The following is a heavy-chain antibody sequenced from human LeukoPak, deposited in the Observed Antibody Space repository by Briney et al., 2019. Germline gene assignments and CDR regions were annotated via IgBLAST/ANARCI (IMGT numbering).Heavy chain of an antibody. CDR3: ARSPYDFWSGGYYYYYMDV. CDR2: TYYRSKWYN. J-gene: IGHJ6*03. V-gene: IGHV6-1*01. CDR1: GDSVSSNSAA. Sequence: SQTLSLTCAISGDSVSSNSAAWNWIRQSPSRGLEWLGRTYYRSKWYNDYAVSVKSRITINPDTSKNQFSLQLNSVTPEDTAVYYCARSPYDFWSGGYYYYYMDVWGKGTTVTVSS. D-gene: IGHD3-3*01.